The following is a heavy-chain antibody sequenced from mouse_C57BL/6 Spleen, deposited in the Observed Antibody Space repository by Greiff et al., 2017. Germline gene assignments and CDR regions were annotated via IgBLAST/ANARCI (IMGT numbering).Heavy chain of an antibody. Sequence: DVKLQESGGGLVQPGGSMKLSCVASGFTFSNYWMNWVRQSPEKGLEWVAQIRLKSDNYATHYAESVKGRFTISRDDSKSSVYLQMNNLRAEDTGSYYCTGRGAWFAYWGQGTLVTVSA. CDR3: TGRGAWFAY. CDR1: GFTFSNYW. V-gene: IGHV6-3*01. J-gene: IGHJ3*01. CDR2: IRLKSDNYAT.